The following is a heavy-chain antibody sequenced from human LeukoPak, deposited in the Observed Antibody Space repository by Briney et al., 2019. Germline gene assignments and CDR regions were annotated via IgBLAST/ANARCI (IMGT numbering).Heavy chain of an antibody. CDR3: TKGDDSSTWYTFDI. J-gene: IGHJ3*02. V-gene: IGHV3-23*01. Sequence: GGSLRLSCAASGFTFSSYAMSWVRQAPGKGLGWVSTIGGSGGSTYYADSVKGRFTISRDNSKNTLYLQMNSLRDEDTAVYYCTKGDDSSTWYTFDIWGQGTMVTVSS. CDR2: IGGSGGST. CDR1: GFTFSSYA. D-gene: IGHD6-13*01.